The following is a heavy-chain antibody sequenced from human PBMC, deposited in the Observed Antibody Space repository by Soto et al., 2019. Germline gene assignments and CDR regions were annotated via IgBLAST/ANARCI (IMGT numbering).Heavy chain of an antibody. V-gene: IGHV3-30-3*01. D-gene: IGHD6-19*01. Sequence: QVYLVESGGGVVQPGRSLRLSCAASGFMFRNHAMHWVRQAPGKGLDWVAVISFDGANDFYADSVKGRFTISRDNSRNTLYLQMDSLRPEDTALYYCARDAVDVTKTVFVSPIDYWGQGALVTVSS. J-gene: IGHJ4*02. CDR2: ISFDGAND. CDR3: ARDAVDVTKTVFVSPIDY. CDR1: GFMFRNHA.